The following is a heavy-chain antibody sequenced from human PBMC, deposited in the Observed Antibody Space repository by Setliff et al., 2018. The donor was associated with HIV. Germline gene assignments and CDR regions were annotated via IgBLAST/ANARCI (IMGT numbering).Heavy chain of an antibody. J-gene: IGHJ4*02. CDR1: GYTFTSYD. D-gene: IGHD1-26*01. Sequence: ASVKVSCKASGYTFTSYDISWVRQAPGQGLEWMGWISAYNGNTNYAQKLQGRVTMTTDTSTSTAYMELRSLRPDDTAVYYCAKDKTEGAMGHWGQGTLVTVSS. CDR2: ISAYNGNT. V-gene: IGHV1-18*01. CDR3: AKDKTEGAMGH.